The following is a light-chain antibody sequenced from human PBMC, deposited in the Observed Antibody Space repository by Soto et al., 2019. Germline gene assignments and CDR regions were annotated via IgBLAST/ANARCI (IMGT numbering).Light chain of an antibody. CDR2: AAS. CDR3: QQYGNSPGT. V-gene: IGKV3-20*01. Sequence: EIVLTQSPGTLSLSPGERATLSCRASQSVSSSYFAWFQQKPGQAPRLLIYAASLRDTGIPDRFSGSGSGTDFTLTISRLGPDDVAVYYCQQYGNSPGTFGQGTKVEIK. CDR1: QSVSSSY. J-gene: IGKJ1*01.